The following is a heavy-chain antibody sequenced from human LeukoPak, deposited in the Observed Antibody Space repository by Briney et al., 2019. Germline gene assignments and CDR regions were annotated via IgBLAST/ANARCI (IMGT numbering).Heavy chain of an antibody. V-gene: IGHV3-23*01. D-gene: IGHD1-26*01. J-gene: IGHJ4*02. CDR3: AKVASNWELLWFGDY. CDR2: ISGSGGST. Sequence: GGSLRLSCAASGFTFSSYTMSWVRQAPGKGLEWVSAISGSGGSTYYADSVKGRFTISRDNSTNTLYLQMNSLRAEDTAVYYCAKVASNWELLWFGDYWGQGTLVTVSS. CDR1: GFTFSSYT.